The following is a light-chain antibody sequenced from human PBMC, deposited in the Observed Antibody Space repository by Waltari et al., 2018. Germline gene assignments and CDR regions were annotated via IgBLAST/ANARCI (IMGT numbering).Light chain of an antibody. J-gene: IGLJ3*02. Sequence: QSALTQPPSASGSPGQSVPIPCTGTTSDFGFYNYVSWYQQHPGKAPKLMIYEVSKRPSGVPDRFSASKSGNTASLTVSGLQAEDEADYYCSSYAGSNNFGVFGGGTKLTVL. CDR3: SSYAGSNNFGV. V-gene: IGLV2-8*01. CDR1: TSDFGFYNY. CDR2: EVS.